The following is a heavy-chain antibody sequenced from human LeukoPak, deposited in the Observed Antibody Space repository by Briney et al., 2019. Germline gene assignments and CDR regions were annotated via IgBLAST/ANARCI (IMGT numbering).Heavy chain of an antibody. D-gene: IGHD5-18*01. CDR3: ARGEYSYGYDYCYGMDV. CDR2: IIPIFGTA. J-gene: IGHJ6*02. V-gene: IGHV1-69*13. Sequence: SVKVSCKASGGTFSSYAISWVRQAPGQGLEWMGGIIPIFGTANYAQKFQGRVTITADESTSTAYMELSSLRSEDTAVCYCARGEYSYGYDYCYGMDVWGQGTTVTVSS. CDR1: GGTFSSYA.